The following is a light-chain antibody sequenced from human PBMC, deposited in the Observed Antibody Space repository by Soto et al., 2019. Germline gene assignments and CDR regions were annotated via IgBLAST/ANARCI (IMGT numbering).Light chain of an antibody. CDR3: FSYSTSGTYV. V-gene: IGLV2-23*01. CDR1: SNDVGFYNL. J-gene: IGLJ1*01. Sequence: LTQPASVSGSPGQSITISCSGTSNDVGFYNLVSWYQQYPDKVPKLMIFEGSKRPAGVSNRFSGSKSGDTASLTISGLQAEDEADYYCFSYSTSGTYVFGTGTKVTVL. CDR2: EGS.